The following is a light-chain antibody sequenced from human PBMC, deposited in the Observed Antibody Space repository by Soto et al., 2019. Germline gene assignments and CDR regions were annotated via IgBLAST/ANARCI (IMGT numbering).Light chain of an antibody. V-gene: IGKV2-28*01. Sequence: DLVMTQSPLSLSVTPGEPASISCRSSQSLLHGNGYNYLDWYLQKPGQSPQLLIYLGSNRASGVPDRFSGSGSGTDFTLKISRVEAEDVGVYYCMQALQTPLITFGPGTKVDIK. CDR3: MQALQTPLIT. J-gene: IGKJ3*01. CDR2: LGS. CDR1: QSLLHGNGYNY.